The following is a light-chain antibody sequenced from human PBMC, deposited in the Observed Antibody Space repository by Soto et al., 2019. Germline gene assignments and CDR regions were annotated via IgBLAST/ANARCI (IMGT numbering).Light chain of an antibody. J-gene: IGLJ2*01. CDR2: EVT. V-gene: IGLV2-14*01. CDR1: SSDVGGHNY. Sequence: QSALTQPASGSGSPGQWITISCTGPSSDVGGHNYVSWYQQHPGTAPKLMIYEVTNRPSGVSNRFSGSKSGNTASLTISGLQAEDQANYYCSSYTSSTTLDVVFGGGT. CDR3: SSYTSSTTLDVV.